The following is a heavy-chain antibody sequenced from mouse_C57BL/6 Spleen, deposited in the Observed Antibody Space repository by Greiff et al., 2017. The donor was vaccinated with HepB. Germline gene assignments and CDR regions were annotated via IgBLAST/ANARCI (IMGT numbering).Heavy chain of an antibody. CDR1: GYTFTSYW. CDR2: IHPNSGST. V-gene: IGHV1-64*01. J-gene: IGHJ2*01. D-gene: IGHD2-5*01. Sequence: VKLQQPGAELVKPGASVKLSCKASGYTFTSYWMHWVKQRPGQGLEWIGMIHPNSGSTNYNEKFKSKATLTVDKSSSTAYMQLSSLTSEDSAVYYCARGAYYSKEGDYWGQGTTLTVSS. CDR3: ARGAYYSKEGDY.